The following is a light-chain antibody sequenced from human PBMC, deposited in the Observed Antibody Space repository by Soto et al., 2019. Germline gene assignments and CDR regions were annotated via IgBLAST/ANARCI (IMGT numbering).Light chain of an antibody. CDR3: QQSNRYPIT. V-gene: IGKV1-39*01. CDR2: AAS. Sequence: DIQMTQSPSSLSASVGDRVTITCRASQSISSYLNWYQQKPGKAPKLLIYAASSLQSGVPSRFSGSGSGTEFTLTINSLQPEDFATYYCQQSNRYPITFGQGTRLE. CDR1: QSISSY. J-gene: IGKJ5*01.